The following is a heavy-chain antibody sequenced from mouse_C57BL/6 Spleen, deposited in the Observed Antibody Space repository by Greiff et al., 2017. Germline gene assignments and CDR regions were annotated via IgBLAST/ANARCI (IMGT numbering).Heavy chain of an antibody. CDR1: GYSFTSYY. J-gene: IGHJ2*01. CDR2: IYPGSGNT. V-gene: IGHV1-66*01. CDR3: ARGNYHGSSAFDY. Sequence: QVQLQQSGPGLVKPGASVKISCKASGYSFTSYYIHWVQQRPGQGLEWIGWIYPGSGNTKYTEKFKGKVTLTTDTASSTAYLQLSSLTSEDSAVYYCARGNYHGSSAFDYWGQGTTLTVSS. D-gene: IGHD1-1*01.